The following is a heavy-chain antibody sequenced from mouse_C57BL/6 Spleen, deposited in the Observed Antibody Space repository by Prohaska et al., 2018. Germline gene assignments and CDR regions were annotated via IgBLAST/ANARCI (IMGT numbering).Heavy chain of an antibody. CDR3: ARNDDGYYVDY. CDR1: GYTFTSYW. V-gene: IGHV1-69*01. Sequence: QVQLQQPGAELVMPGASVKLSCKASGYTFTSYWMHWVKQRPGQGLEWIGEIDPSDSYTNYNQKFKGKATLTVDKSSSTAYMQLSSLTSEDSAVYYCARNDDGYYVDYWGQGTTLTVSS. D-gene: IGHD2-3*01. J-gene: IGHJ2*01. CDR2: IDPSDSYT.